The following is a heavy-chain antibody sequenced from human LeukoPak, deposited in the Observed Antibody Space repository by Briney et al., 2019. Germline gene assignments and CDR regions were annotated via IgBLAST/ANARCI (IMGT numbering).Heavy chain of an antibody. CDR2: IYTSGST. J-gene: IGHJ4*02. Sequence: PSETLSLTCTVSGGSISSYYWSWIRQPAGKGLEWIGRIYTSGSTNYNPSLKSRVTISVDTSKNQFSLKLSSVTAADTAVYYCARTGGYCSSTSCYTFDYWGQGTLVTVSS. CDR1: GGSISSYY. CDR3: ARTGGYCSSTSCYTFDY. D-gene: IGHD2-2*02. V-gene: IGHV4-4*07.